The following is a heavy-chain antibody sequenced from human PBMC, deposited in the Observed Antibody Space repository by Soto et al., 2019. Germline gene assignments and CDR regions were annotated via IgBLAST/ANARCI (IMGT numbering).Heavy chain of an antibody. CDR2: INSGSTSV. Sequence: EVQLVESGGGLVQPGGSLRLSCVASGFDFNRYSMNWVRQAPGKGLEWISYINSGSTSVFYADSVRGRFTISRDNAKNSLYLQMTRLRAEDTAVYYCTSSTSPDAYWGQGTLVTVSS. D-gene: IGHD2-2*01. CDR3: TSSTSPDAY. CDR1: GFDFNRYS. J-gene: IGHJ4*02. V-gene: IGHV3-48*04.